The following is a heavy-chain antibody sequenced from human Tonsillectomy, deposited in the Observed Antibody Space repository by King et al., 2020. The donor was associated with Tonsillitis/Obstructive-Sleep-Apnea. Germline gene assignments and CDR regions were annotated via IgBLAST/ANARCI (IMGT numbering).Heavy chain of an antibody. D-gene: IGHD3-16*02. CDR3: NTYRRT. J-gene: IGHJ4*02. V-gene: IGHV3-15*01. Sequence: EVQLVESGGGLVKPGGSLRLSCAASGFIFSNAWMTWVRQAPGKGLEWVGRIKSKTDGGTTDYAATVKGTFTRSRDDAKNTLYLQMNSLKTEATAVYYWNTYRRTWGQGTLVTVSS. CDR1: GFIFSNAW. CDR2: IKSKTDGGTT.